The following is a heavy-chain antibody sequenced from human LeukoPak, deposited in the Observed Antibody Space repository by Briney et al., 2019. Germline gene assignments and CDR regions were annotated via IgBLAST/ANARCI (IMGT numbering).Heavy chain of an antibody. J-gene: IGHJ6*03. Sequence: SETLSLTCTVAAGSIDTYYWSWIRQSPVKGLEWIGYIFPSGSAVHNTSLGSRVTISLDTSENQFSLKLSSVTAADTAVYYCARRNHYFFYMDVWGKGTTVTVSS. CDR3: ARRNHYFFYMDV. CDR1: AGSIDTYY. CDR2: IFPSGSA. V-gene: IGHV4-4*09.